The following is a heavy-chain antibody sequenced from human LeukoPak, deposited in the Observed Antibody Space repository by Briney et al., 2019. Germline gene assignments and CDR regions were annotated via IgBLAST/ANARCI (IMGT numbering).Heavy chain of an antibody. CDR2: IKQDGSEI. CDR3: AKQVVYDSSGLHY. D-gene: IGHD3-22*01. CDR1: GFSFSNYW. V-gene: IGHV3-7*03. Sequence: GGSLRLSCEASGFSFSNYWMSWVRQAPGKGLEWVANIKQDGSEIYYVDSVRGRFTISRDNAKNTLYLQMNSLRAEDTAVYYCAKQVVYDSSGLHYWGQGTLVTVSS. J-gene: IGHJ4*02.